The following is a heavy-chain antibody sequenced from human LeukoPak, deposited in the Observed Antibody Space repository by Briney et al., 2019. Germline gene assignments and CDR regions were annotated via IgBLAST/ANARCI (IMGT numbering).Heavy chain of an antibody. CDR3: AKGIKDCSGGSCFDY. J-gene: IGHJ4*02. CDR1: GFTFSSYG. D-gene: IGHD2-15*01. Sequence: GGSLRLSCAASGFTFSSYGMHWVRQAPGKGLEWVAFIRYDGSNKYYADSVKGRFTISRDNSKNTLYLLMNSLRAEDTAVYYCAKGIKDCSGGSCFDYWGQGTLVTVSS. CDR2: IRYDGSNK. V-gene: IGHV3-30*02.